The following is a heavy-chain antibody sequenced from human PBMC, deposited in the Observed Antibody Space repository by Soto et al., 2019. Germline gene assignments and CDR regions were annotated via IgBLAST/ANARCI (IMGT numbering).Heavy chain of an antibody. CDR1: GFTFSSYG. D-gene: IGHD1-7*01. CDR3: ARRPRDWNYAYYYGMDV. CDR2: IWYDGSNK. Sequence: WGSLGVGCATSGFTFSSYGMHWVRQAPGKGLDLVAVIWYDGSNKYYADSGKGRFTISRDNSKNTLYLQMNSLRAEDTAVYYCARRPRDWNYAYYYGMDVWGQGTTVTVSS. V-gene: IGHV3-33*01. J-gene: IGHJ6*01.